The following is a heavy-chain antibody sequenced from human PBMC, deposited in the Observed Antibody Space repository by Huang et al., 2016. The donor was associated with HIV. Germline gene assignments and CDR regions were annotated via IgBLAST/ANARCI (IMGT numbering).Heavy chain of an antibody. CDR2: IAYDAKTK. CDR3: AKGGSAAAVLDF. D-gene: IGHD6-13*01. J-gene: IGHJ4*02. V-gene: IGHV3-30*18. Sequence: QVQLVESGGGVVQPGRSLRISCAASGFTFSSYGMHWVRQAPGRGLEWVAVIAYDAKTKYYADYVKGRFSISRDNSKTTVYLQLNSLRLEDTAVYYCAKGGSAAAVLDFWGQRTLVTVSS. CDR1: GFTFSSYG.